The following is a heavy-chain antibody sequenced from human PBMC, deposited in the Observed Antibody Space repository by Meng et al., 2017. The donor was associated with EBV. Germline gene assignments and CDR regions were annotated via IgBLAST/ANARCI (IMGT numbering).Heavy chain of an antibody. D-gene: IGHD3-10*01. V-gene: IGHV3-53*01. CDR3: ARDLGSYYGSGFDY. CDR1: GFTVSSNY. Sequence: EVQLVESXXXXXQXXGXXRCSCAASGFTVSSNYMSWVRQAPGKGLEWVSVIYSGGSTYYADSVKGRFTISRDNSKNTLYLQMNSLRAEDTAVYYCARDLGSYYGSGFDYWGQGTMVTV. J-gene: IGHJ4*02. CDR2: IYSGGST.